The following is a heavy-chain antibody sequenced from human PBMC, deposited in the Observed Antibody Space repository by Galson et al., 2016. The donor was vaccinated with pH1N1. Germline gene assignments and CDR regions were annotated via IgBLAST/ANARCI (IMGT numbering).Heavy chain of an antibody. CDR1: GYTFTTYY. Sequence: SVKVSCKASGYTFTTYYMHWVRQAPGQGLEWMGIVTPSGHSATYAQRFQGRVSMTRDTSTSTLYMELSTLKSEDTAVYYCARGGIGGREAPLDHWGQGTLVTVSS. D-gene: IGHD2/OR15-2a*01. CDR2: VTPSGHSA. V-gene: IGHV1-46*01. J-gene: IGHJ4*02. CDR3: ARGGIGGREAPLDH.